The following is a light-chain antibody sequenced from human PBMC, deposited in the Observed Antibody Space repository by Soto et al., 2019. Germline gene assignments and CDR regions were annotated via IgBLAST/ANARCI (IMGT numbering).Light chain of an antibody. Sequence: DIQMTQSPSSLSASVGDRVTITCQASQDIDNDLNWYQQKPGEAPKLLIYQTSNLKTGVPSRFTGGGSGRDFTFTISSLQADDIATYYCQHYFNLPRTFGGGTRV. CDR2: QTS. CDR3: QHYFNLPRT. CDR1: QDIDND. J-gene: IGKJ4*01. V-gene: IGKV1-33*01.